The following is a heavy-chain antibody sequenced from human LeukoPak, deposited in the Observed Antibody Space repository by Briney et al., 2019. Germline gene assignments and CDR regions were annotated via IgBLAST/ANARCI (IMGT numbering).Heavy chain of an antibody. D-gene: IGHD3-10*01. CDR1: GFTVSSNY. CDR2: ISGSGGST. CDR3: AKDHPPTYYYGSGSYPIDY. V-gene: IGHV3-23*01. J-gene: IGHJ4*02. Sequence: GGSLRLSCAASGFTVSSNYMSWVRQAPGKGLEWVSAISGSGGSTYYADSVKGRFTISRDNSKNTLYLQMNSLRAEDTAVYYCAKDHPPTYYYGSGSYPIDYWGQGTLVTVSS.